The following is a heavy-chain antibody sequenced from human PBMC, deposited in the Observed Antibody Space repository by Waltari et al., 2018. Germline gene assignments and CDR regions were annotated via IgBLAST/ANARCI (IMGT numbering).Heavy chain of an antibody. Sequence: EVQLVEYGGGLVKPGGSLRLSCAASGFTFSSYSMNWVRQAPGKGLEWVSSISSSSSYIYYADSVKGRFTISRDNAKNSLYLQMNSLRAEDTAVYYCASQTSGGVDYWGQGTLVTVSS. V-gene: IGHV3-21*01. CDR2: ISSSSSYI. CDR1: GFTFSSYS. D-gene: IGHD3-16*01. CDR3: ASQTSGGVDY. J-gene: IGHJ4*02.